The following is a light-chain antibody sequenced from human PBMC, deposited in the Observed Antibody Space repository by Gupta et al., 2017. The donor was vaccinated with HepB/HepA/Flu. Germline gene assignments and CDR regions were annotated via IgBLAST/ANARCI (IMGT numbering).Light chain of an antibody. CDR2: GTS. CDR3: QQYGGLPLT. V-gene: IGKV3-20*01. Sequence: EIVLTQSPDTLSLSPGERATLSCRASQSVSSNYLAWYQHKAGQSPRLLIYGTSSRATGIPDRFSGSGSGTDFTLTISRLEPEDFAVYYCQQYGGLPLTFGGGTKVEIK. J-gene: IGKJ4*01. CDR1: QSVSSNY.